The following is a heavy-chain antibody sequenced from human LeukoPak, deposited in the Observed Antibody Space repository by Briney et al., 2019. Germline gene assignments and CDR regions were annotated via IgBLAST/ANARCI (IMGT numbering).Heavy chain of an antibody. Sequence: GGSLRLSCAASGFTFSSYGMHWVRQAPGKGLEWVAFIRYDGSNKYYADSVKGRFTISRDNSKNTLYLQMNSLRAEDTAVYYCAKDGYCSSTSCYNRYYYYYMDVWGKGTTVTVSS. CDR2: IRYDGSNK. D-gene: IGHD2-2*02. V-gene: IGHV3-30*02. J-gene: IGHJ6*03. CDR3: AKDGYCSSTSCYNRYYYYYMDV. CDR1: GFTFSSYG.